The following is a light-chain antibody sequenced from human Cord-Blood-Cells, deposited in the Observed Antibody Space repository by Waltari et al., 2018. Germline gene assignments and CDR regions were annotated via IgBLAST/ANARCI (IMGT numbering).Light chain of an antibody. CDR1: QSVSSN. Sequence: EIVMTQSPAPLSVPPGERATLSCRASQSVSSNLAWYHQKPGQAPRLLIYGASTRATGSPARFSGSGSGTEYTLTTSSLQSEDFPVYYCQQYNNWAYSFGQGTKLEIK. V-gene: IGKV3-15*01. CDR3: QQYNNWAYS. J-gene: IGKJ2*03. CDR2: GAS.